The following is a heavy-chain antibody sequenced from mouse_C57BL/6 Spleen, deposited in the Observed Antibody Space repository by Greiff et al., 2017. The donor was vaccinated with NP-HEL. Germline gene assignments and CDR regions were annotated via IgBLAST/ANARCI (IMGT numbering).Heavy chain of an antibody. CDR1: GYTFTSYW. Sequence: QVQLQQPGAELVKPGASVKMSCKASGYTFTSYWITWVKQRPGQGLEWIGDIYPGSGSTNYNEKFKSKATLTVDTSSSTAYMQLSSLTSEDSAVYYCARWRSSYGYVDVWGTGTTVTVSS. CDR3: ARWRSSYGYVDV. V-gene: IGHV1-55*01. D-gene: IGHD1-1*01. CDR2: IYPGSGST. J-gene: IGHJ1*03.